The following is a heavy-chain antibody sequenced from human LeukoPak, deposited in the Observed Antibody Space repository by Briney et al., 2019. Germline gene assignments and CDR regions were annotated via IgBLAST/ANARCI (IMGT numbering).Heavy chain of an antibody. Sequence: ASVKVSCEASGYTFTNYYLFWVRQAPGQGLEWMGVINPSGGSTSYAQKFQGRVTMTRDTSTSTVYMELSSLRSEDTAVYYCARRSPAYCGGDCYLDCWGQGTLVTVSS. V-gene: IGHV1-46*01. J-gene: IGHJ4*02. CDR3: ARRSPAYCGGDCYLDC. D-gene: IGHD2-21*02. CDR1: GYTFTNYY. CDR2: INPSGGST.